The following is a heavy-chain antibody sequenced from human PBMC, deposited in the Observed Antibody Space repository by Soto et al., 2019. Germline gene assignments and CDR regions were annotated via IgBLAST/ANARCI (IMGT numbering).Heavy chain of an antibody. CDR2: MNPNSGNT. Sequence: QAQLVQSGAEVKKPGASMKVSCKASGYTFTGYDINWVRQATGQGLEWMGWMNPNSGNTGYAQNFQGRVTMTRDNSITTAYMELTSLRDDDLAVYYCAGEKVGTTGIDFWGQGTLVTVSS. CDR1: GYTFTGYD. CDR3: AGEKVGTTGIDF. V-gene: IGHV1-8*01. J-gene: IGHJ4*02. D-gene: IGHD1-26*01.